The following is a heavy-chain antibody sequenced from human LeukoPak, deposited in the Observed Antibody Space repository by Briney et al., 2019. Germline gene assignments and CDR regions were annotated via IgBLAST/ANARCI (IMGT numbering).Heavy chain of an antibody. CDR1: GGSVSSGSYY. D-gene: IGHD3-10*01. CDR2: IYYSGST. Sequence: PSETLSLTCTVSGGSVSSGSYYWSWIRQPPGKGLEWIGYIYYSGSTNYNPSLKSRVTISVDTSKNQFSLKLSSVTAADTAVYYCAREVKGSGSYYPPKRYNWFDPWGQGTLVTVSS. CDR3: AREVKGSGSYYPPKRYNWFDP. V-gene: IGHV4-61*01. J-gene: IGHJ5*02.